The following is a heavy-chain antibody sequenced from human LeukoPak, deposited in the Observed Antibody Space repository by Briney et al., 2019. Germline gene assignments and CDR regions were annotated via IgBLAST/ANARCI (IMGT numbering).Heavy chain of an antibody. CDR2: INPSGGTT. V-gene: IGHV1-46*01. CDR1: GYTLSRQY. CDR3: ARDRAGSFDY. D-gene: IGHD6-19*01. Sequence: ASVKVSCKASGYTLSRQYMHWVRQAPGQGLEWMGIINPSGGTTTYAQKFQGRLTMTRDTSTSTVYMELSSLRSEDTAVYYCARDRAGSFDYWGQGTLVTVSS. J-gene: IGHJ4*02.